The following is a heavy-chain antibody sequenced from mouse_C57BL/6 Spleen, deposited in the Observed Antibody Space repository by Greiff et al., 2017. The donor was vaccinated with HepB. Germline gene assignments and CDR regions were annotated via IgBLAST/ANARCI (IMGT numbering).Heavy chain of an antibody. CDR3: ARSEYYINEGFAY. CDR1: GYTFTSYW. J-gene: IGHJ3*01. V-gene: IGHV1-72*01. Sequence: QVQLQQPGAELVKPGASVKLSCKASGYTFTSYWMHWVKQRPGRGLEWIGRIDPNSGGTKYNEKFKSKATLTVDKPSSTAYMKLSSLTSDDSAVYNCARSEYYINEGFAYWGQGTLVTVSA. D-gene: IGHD2-12*01. CDR2: IDPNSGGT.